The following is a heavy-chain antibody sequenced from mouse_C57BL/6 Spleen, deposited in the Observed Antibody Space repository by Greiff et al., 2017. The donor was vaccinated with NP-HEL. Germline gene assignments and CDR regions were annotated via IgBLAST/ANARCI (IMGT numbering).Heavy chain of an antibody. CDR2: ISSGSSTI. CDR1: GFTFSDYG. J-gene: IGHJ4*01. CDR3: ARREFITTRGDAMDY. D-gene: IGHD1-1*01. V-gene: IGHV5-17*01. Sequence: EVQLVESGGGLVKPGGSLKLSCAASGFTFSDYGMHWVRQAPEKGLEWVAYISSGSSTIYYADTVKGRFTISRDNAKNTLFLQMTSLRSEDTAMYYCARREFITTRGDAMDYWGQGTSVTVSS.